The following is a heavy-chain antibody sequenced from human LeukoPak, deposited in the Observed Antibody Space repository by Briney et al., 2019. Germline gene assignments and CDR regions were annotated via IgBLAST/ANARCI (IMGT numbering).Heavy chain of an antibody. CDR1: GYTFTSYG. CDR3: ARSTVGDSYYYMDV. Sequence: GASVKVSCKASGYTFTSYGISWMRQAPGQGLEWMGWISAYNGNTNYAQKFQGRVTMTTDTSTSTAYMELRSLRSDDTAVYYCARSTVGDSYYYMDVWGKGTTVTASS. V-gene: IGHV1-18*01. CDR2: ISAYNGNT. J-gene: IGHJ6*03. D-gene: IGHD4-11*01.